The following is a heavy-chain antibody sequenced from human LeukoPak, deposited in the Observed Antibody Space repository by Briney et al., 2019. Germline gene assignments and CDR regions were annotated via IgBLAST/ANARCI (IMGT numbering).Heavy chain of an antibody. CDR2: ISGSGSST. CDR3: AKGGYSYGAIWNRNGNLEY. V-gene: IGHV3-23*01. Sequence: HPGGSLRLSCAASGFTFSSSAMSWVRQAPGKGLEWVSAISGSGSSTYYADSVKGRFTISRDNSKNTLYLQMNSQRAEDTAVYYCAKGGYSYGAIWNRNGNLEYWGQGTLVTVSS. CDR1: GFTFSSSA. D-gene: IGHD5-18*01. J-gene: IGHJ4*02.